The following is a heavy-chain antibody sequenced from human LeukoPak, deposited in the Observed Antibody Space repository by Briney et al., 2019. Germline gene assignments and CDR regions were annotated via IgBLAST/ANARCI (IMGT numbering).Heavy chain of an antibody. V-gene: IGHV3-23*01. D-gene: IGHD3-22*01. CDR2: ISGTGSNT. Sequence: GGCLRLSCAASRFTFSTFAMNWVRQAPGRGLEWVSGISGTGSNTYYADSVKGRFTISRDNSKNTLYLQMNSLRAEDTALYYCAKTGGYFDSSDYYCPDVFDIWGQGTMVTVSS. J-gene: IGHJ3*02. CDR1: RFTFSTFA. CDR3: AKTGGYFDSSDYYCPDVFDI.